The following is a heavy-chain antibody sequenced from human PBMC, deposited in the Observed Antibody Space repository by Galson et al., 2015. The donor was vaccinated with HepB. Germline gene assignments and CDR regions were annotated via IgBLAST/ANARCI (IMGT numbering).Heavy chain of an antibody. V-gene: IGHV3-15*07. Sequence: SLRLSCAASGFTFSNAWMSWVRQAPGKGLEWVGRIKSKTDGGTTDYAAPVKGRSTISRDDSKNTLYLQMNSLKTEDTAVYYCTVTLVGDHYDILTGYYLPFAEYLQHWGQGTLVTVSS. CDR2: IKSKTDGGTT. CDR3: TVTLVGDHYDILTGYYLPFAEYLQH. D-gene: IGHD3-9*01. CDR1: GFTFSNAW. J-gene: IGHJ1*01.